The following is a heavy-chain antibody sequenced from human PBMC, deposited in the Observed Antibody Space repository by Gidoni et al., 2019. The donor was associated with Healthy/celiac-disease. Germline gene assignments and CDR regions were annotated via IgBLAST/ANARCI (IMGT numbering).Heavy chain of an antibody. CDR2: ISWNSGSI. CDR3: AKDMNSAGGLVAPDDN. V-gene: IGHV3-9*01. CDR1: GFTFDDYA. Sequence: EVQLVESGGGLVQPDRSLRLSCAASGFTFDDYAMHWVRQVPGKGLEWVSGISWNSGSIGYADSVKGRFAISRDNAKNSLYLQMNSLRAEDTALYYCAKDMNSAGGLVAPDDNWGQGTLVTVSS. J-gene: IGHJ4*02. D-gene: IGHD2-8*02.